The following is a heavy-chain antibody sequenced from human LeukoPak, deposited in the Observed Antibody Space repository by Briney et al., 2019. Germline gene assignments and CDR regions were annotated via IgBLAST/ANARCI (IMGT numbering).Heavy chain of an antibody. CDR3: ARGFGTGRLGAFDI. J-gene: IGHJ3*02. CDR1: GGSISSGGYS. CDR2: IYHSGST. V-gene: IGHV4-30-2*01. D-gene: IGHD3-3*01. Sequence: PSQTLSLTCAVSGGSISSGGYSWSWIRQPPGKGLEWIGYIYHSGSTYYNPSLKSRVTISVDRSKNHFSLKLSSVTAADTAVYYCARGFGTGRLGAFDIWGQGTMVTVSS.